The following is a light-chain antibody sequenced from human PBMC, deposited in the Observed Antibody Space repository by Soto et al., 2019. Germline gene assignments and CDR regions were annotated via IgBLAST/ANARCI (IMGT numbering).Light chain of an antibody. J-gene: IGKJ5*01. CDR1: QSVDSY. CDR2: EAS. CDR3: QQRSKWPIT. Sequence: EIVLTQSPVALSLSPGERATLSFRASQSVDSYLAWYQQKPGQAPRLLIYEASNRASGIPARFSGSGSGTDFTLTISSLEPEDFAVYYCQQRSKWPITFGQGTRLEI. V-gene: IGKV3-11*01.